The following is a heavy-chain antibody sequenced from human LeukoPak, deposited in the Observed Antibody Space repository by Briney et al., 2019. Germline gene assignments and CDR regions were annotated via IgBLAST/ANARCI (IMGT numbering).Heavy chain of an antibody. V-gene: IGHV4-61*01. CDR2: IYYSGST. D-gene: IGHD3-22*01. CDR1: GGSVSSGSYY. J-gene: IGHJ4*02. Sequence: PSETLSLTCTVSGGSVSSGSYYWSWIRQPPGKGLEWIGYIYYSGSTKSNLSLKSRVTISVGTSKNQFSLKLNSVTAADTAVYYCARDPYDSSGYYYNWGPGTLVTVSS. CDR3: ARDPYDSSGYYYN.